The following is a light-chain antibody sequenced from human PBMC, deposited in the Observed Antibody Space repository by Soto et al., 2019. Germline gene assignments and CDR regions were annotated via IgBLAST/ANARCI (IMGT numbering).Light chain of an antibody. Sequence: DIQMTQSPSTLSASVGDRVTITCRASQSISSWLAWYQQKPGKAPKLLIYEASSLESGAPSRFSGSGSGTEFTLTISSPQPDYFATYYCQQYNSYSRTFGQGTKVEIK. J-gene: IGKJ1*01. CDR2: EAS. CDR1: QSISSW. V-gene: IGKV1-5*01. CDR3: QQYNSYSRT.